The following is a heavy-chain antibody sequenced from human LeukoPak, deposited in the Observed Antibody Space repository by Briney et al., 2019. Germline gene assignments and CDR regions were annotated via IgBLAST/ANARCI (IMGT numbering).Heavy chain of an antibody. Sequence: GESLKISCKGSGYSFTSYWIGWVRQMPGKGLEWMGIIYPGDSDTRYSPSFQGQVTISADNSISTAYLQWSSLKASDTAMYYCARQSVYGDSNYYYGMDVWGQGTTVTVSS. CDR1: GYSFTSYW. V-gene: IGHV5-51*01. CDR2: IYPGDSDT. J-gene: IGHJ6*02. D-gene: IGHD4-17*01. CDR3: ARQSVYGDSNYYYGMDV.